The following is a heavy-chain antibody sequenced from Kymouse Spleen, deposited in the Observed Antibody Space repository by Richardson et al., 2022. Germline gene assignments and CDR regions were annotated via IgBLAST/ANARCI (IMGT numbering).Heavy chain of an antibody. CDR1: GFTFSNAW. CDR2: IKSKTDGGTT. Sequence: EVQLVESGGGLVKPGGSLRLSCAASGFTFSNAWMSWVRQAPGKGLEWVGRIKSKTDGGTTDYAAPVKGRFTISRDDSKNTLYLQMNSLKTEDTAVYYCTTTIFGVVIMDYWGQGTLVTVSS. J-gene: IGHJ4*02. CDR3: TTTIFGVVIMDY. D-gene: IGHD3-3*01. V-gene: IGHV3-15*01.